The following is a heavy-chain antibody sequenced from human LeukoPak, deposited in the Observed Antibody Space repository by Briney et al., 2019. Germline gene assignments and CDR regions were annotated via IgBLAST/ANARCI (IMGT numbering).Heavy chain of an antibody. D-gene: IGHD3-10*01. J-gene: IGHJ4*02. CDR1: GFTVSSNY. V-gene: IGHV3-53*01. CDR3: AKGNVLLWFGELLPFDY. Sequence: GGSLRLSCAASGFTVSSNYMSWVRQAPGKGLEWVSVIYSGGSTYYADSVKGRFTISRDNSKNTLYLQMNSLRAEDTAVYYCAKGNVLLWFGELLPFDYWGQGTLVTDSS. CDR2: IYSGGST.